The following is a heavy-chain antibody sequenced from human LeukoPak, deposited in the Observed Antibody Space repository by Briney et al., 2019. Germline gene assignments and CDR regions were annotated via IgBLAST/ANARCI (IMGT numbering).Heavy chain of an antibody. CDR2: IRYDGSKK. J-gene: IGHJ4*02. D-gene: IGHD3-22*01. Sequence: GGSLRLSCAASGFTFSDYGMHWVRQAPGKGLEWVAFIRYDGSKKYYADSVKGRFTISRDNSKNTLFLQMNTLRAEDTAVCYCAKGGYKYDSSGHNYYDYWGQGTLVTVSS. CDR3: AKGGYKYDSSGHNYYDY. CDR1: GFTFSDYG. V-gene: IGHV3-30*02.